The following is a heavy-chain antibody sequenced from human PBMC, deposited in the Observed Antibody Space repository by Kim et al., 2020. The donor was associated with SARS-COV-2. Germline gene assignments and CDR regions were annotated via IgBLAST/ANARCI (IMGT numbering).Heavy chain of an antibody. CDR2: VSGSGGST. D-gene: IGHD3-22*01. V-gene: IGHV3-23*01. J-gene: IGHJ6*01. CDR3: AKDMAQTRITMTGYGMD. CDR1: GFTFSNYA. Sequence: GGSLRLSCAASGFTFSNYAMNWVRQAPGKGLEWVSAVSGSGGSTSYADSVKGRFTISRDNSKNTLDLQMNSLRAEDAAVYYCAKDMAQTRITMTGYGMD.